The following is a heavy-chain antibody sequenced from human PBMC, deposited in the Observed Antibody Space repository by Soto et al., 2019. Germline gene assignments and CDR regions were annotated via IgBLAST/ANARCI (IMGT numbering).Heavy chain of an antibody. J-gene: IGHJ4*02. CDR3: AKGDKQWLVRAYFDY. V-gene: IGHV3-30*18. CDR2: ISYDGSNK. CDR1: GFTFSSYG. D-gene: IGHD6-19*01. Sequence: GGSLRLSCAASGFTFSSYGMHWVRQAPGKGLEWVAVISYDGSNKYYADSVKGRFTISRDNSKNTLYLQMNSLRAEDTAVYYCAKGDKQWLVRAYFDYWGQGTLVTVSA.